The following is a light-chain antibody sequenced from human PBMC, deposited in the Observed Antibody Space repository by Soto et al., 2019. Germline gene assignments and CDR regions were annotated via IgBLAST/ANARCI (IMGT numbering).Light chain of an antibody. Sequence: QSALTQPPSASGSPGQSVTISCTGTSSDVGAYDYVSWYQQHPGKAPKLMIYEINKRPAGVPDRFSGAKSGNTASLTVSGLQAEDEDDYYCSSFAGSNNSPYGSGTGTKVTVL. V-gene: IGLV2-8*01. J-gene: IGLJ1*01. CDR1: SSDVGAYDY. CDR2: EIN. CDR3: SSFAGSNNSPYG.